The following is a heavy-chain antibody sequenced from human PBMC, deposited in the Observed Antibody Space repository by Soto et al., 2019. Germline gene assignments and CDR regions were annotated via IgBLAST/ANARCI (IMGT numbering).Heavy chain of an antibody. CDR3: VSLIMITFGGVIVNDY. V-gene: IGHV3-48*02. J-gene: IGHJ4*02. D-gene: IGHD3-16*02. CDR1: GFTFSSCS. CDR2: ISSSSSTI. Sequence: EVQLVESGGGLVQPGGSLRLSCAASGFTFSSCSMNWVRQTPGKGLEWVSYISSSSSTIYYADSVKGRFTISRDNAKNSLYLQMNSLRDEDTAVYYCVSLIMITFGGVIVNDYWGQGTLVTVSS.